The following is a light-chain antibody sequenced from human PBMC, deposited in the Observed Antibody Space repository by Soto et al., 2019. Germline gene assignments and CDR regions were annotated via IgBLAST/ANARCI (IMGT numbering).Light chain of an antibody. CDR2: DNT. CDR3: QSYDSSLSVV. J-gene: IGLJ2*01. V-gene: IGLV1-40*01. Sequence: QSVLTQPXSVSGAPGQXVTISCTGSSSNIGAGYDVHWYQQLPGAAPKLLIYDNTNRPSGVPDRFSGSKSGTSASLAITGLQAEDEADYYCQSYDSSLSVVFGGGTKLTVL. CDR1: SSNIGAGYD.